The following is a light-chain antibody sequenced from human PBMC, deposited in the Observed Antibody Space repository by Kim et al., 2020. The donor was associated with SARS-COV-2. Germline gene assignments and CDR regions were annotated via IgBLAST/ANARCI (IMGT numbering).Light chain of an antibody. Sequence: SSELTQDPAVSVALGQTVRITCQGDSLRSYYATWYQQKPGQAPVVVIYGKNNRHSGIPDRFSGSSSGNTAPLTITGTQAGDEAGYFCNSRDSNDNVVFGG. CDR2: GKN. CDR1: SLRSYY. CDR3: NSRDSNDNVV. V-gene: IGLV3-19*01. J-gene: IGLJ2*01.